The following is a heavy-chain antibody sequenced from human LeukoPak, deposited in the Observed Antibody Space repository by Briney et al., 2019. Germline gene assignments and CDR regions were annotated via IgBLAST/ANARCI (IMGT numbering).Heavy chain of an antibody. V-gene: IGHV3-21*01. CDR2: ISSSSSYI. J-gene: IGHJ5*02. D-gene: IGHD3-10*01. CDR3: ARHGGLWFGHRPFDP. Sequence: GGSLRLSCAASGFTFSSYSMNWVRQAPGKGLEWVSSISSSSSYIYYADSVKGRFTISRDNAKNSLYLQMNNLRAEDTAVYYCARHGGLWFGHRPFDPWGQGTLVTVSS. CDR1: GFTFSSYS.